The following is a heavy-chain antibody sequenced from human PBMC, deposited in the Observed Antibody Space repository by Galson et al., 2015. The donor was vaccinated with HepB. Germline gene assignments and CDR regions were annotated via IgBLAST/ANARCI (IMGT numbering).Heavy chain of an antibody. J-gene: IGHJ6*02. Sequence: SLRLSCAASGFTFSSYAMHWVRQAPGKGLEWVAVISYDGSNKYYADSVKGRFTISRDNSKNTLYLQMNSLRAEDTAVYYCAREISSTSENVGVYYYYGMDVWGQGATVTVSS. D-gene: IGHD2-2*01. CDR1: GFTFSSYA. CDR2: ISYDGSNK. CDR3: AREISSTSENVGVYYYYGMDV. V-gene: IGHV3-30-3*01.